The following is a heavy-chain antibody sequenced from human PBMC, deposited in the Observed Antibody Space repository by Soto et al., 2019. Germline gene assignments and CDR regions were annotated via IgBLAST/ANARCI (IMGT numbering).Heavy chain of an antibody. CDR1: GFTFSSYG. J-gene: IGHJ4*02. V-gene: IGHV3-30*18. CDR2: ISYDGSNK. D-gene: IGHD3-10*01. Sequence: QVQLVESGGGVVQPGRSLRLSCAASGFTFSSYGMHWVRQAPGKGLEWVAVISYDGSNKYYADSVKGRFTISRDNSKNTLYLQMNSLRAEDTAVYYCAKSITMVRFDYWGRGTLVTVSS. CDR3: AKSITMVRFDY.